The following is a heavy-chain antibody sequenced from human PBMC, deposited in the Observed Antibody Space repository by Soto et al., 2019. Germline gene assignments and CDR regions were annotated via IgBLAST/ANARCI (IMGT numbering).Heavy chain of an antibody. CDR3: ARGTVDYGPNDKCGFCFDN. J-gene: IGHJ4*02. CDR2: IATNGDT. V-gene: IGHV4-31*11. D-gene: IGHD3-10*01. Sequence: QVQLQESGSGLLKPSQTLSLACGVSGDSLNRGFYHWSWIRQTPGKGLQVIGYIATNGDTHYDLSLRNRLNMSIVTTESRFSLKLTAVTAADTGVYYCARGTVDYGPNDKCGFCFDNWGQGALVTVSS. CDR1: GDSLNRGFYH.